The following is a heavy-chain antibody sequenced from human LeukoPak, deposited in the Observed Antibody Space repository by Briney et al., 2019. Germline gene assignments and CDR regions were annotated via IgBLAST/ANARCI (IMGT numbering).Heavy chain of an antibody. V-gene: IGHV3-15*01. CDR3: TTAIYGEVDY. Sequence: GGSLRLSCAASGFSFSNAWMSWVRQAPGKGLEWVGRIKSKTDGGTTDYAAPVKGRFTISRDDSKNTLYLQMNSLKNDDTAVYYCTTAIYGEVDYWGQGTLVTVSS. CDR2: IKSKTDGGTT. J-gene: IGHJ4*02. D-gene: IGHD4-17*01. CDR1: GFSFSNAW.